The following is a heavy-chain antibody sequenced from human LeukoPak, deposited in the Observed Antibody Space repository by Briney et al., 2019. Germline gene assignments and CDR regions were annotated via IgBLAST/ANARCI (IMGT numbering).Heavy chain of an antibody. Sequence: GGSLRRSCAASGFTFSSYWMTWVRQAPGKGLEWVANIKHNGDELNYVDSVEDRFTISRDNAKNSLYLHMTDLRAGDTAVYYCARELRTFDSWGQGTLVTVSS. CDR3: ARELRTFDS. CDR2: IKHNGDEL. V-gene: IGHV3-7*01. D-gene: IGHD3-16*01. J-gene: IGHJ4*02. CDR1: GFTFSSYW.